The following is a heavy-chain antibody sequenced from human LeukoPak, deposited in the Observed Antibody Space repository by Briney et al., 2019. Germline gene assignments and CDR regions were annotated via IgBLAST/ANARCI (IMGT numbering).Heavy chain of an antibody. CDR2: ISGSGGST. CDR1: GFTFNSYA. D-gene: IGHD5-24*01. CDR3: AKDGMATISYYFDY. J-gene: IGHJ4*02. Sequence: QPGGSLRLSCAASGFTFNSYAMSWLRQAPGKALEWLSAISGSGGSTYYADSVKGRFTISRDNSKNTLYLQMNSLGAEDTAVYYCAKDGMATISYYFDYWGQGTLVTVSS. V-gene: IGHV3-23*01.